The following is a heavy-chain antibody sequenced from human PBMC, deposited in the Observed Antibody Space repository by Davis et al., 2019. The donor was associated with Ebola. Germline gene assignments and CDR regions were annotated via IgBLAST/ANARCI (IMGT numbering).Heavy chain of an antibody. CDR2: IRYDGSRI. CDR3: ALLMGGIAVAGTVFDY. J-gene: IGHJ4*02. Sequence: GGSLRLSCAASGFTFSDYGMQWVRQAPGKGLEWVAFIRYDGSRIYYGDSVKGRFTISRDNAKNSLYLQMNSLRDEDTAVYYCALLMGGIAVAGTVFDYWGQGTLVTVSS. CDR1: GFTFSDYG. V-gene: IGHV3-30*02. D-gene: IGHD6-19*01.